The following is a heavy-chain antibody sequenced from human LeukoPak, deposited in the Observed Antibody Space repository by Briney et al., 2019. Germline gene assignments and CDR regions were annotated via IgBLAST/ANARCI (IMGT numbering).Heavy chain of an antibody. CDR2: ISSSSSYI. V-gene: IGHV3-21*04. CDR3: AKPPYSSGWYAFDY. Sequence: GGSLRLSCAASGFTFSSYSMNWVRQAPGKGLEWVSSISSSSSYIYYADSVKGRFTISRDNAKNSLYLQMNSLRAEDTAVYYCAKPPYSSGWYAFDYWGQGTLVTVSS. CDR1: GFTFSSYS. J-gene: IGHJ4*02. D-gene: IGHD6-19*01.